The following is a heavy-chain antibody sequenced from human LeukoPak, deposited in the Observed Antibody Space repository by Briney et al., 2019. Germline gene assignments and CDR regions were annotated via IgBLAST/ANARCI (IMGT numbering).Heavy chain of an antibody. CDR3: ARDGVVGATSTFDC. CDR1: GFTFSSYS. Sequence: GGSLRLSCAASGFTFSSYSMNWVRQAPGKGLEWVSSISSSSTFIYYADSVKGRFTISRDNAKNSLYLQMYSLRAEVTAVYYCARDGVVGATSTFDCWGQGTLVTVSS. D-gene: IGHD1-26*01. J-gene: IGHJ4*02. V-gene: IGHV3-21*01. CDR2: ISSSSTFI.